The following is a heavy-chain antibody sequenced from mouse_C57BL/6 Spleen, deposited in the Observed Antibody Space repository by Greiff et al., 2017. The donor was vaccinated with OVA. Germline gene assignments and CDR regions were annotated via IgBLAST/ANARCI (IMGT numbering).Heavy chain of an antibody. CDR2: IYPGDGDT. J-gene: IGHJ4*01. Sequence: VKLVESGPELVKPGASVKISCKASGYAFSSSWMNWVKQRPGKGLEWIGRIYPGDGDTNYNGKFKGKATLTADKSSSTAYMQLSSLTSEDSAVYFCARAPLWYYYAMDYWGQGTSVTVSS. V-gene: IGHV1-82*01. CDR3: ARAPLWYYYAMDY. D-gene: IGHD1-1*02. CDR1: GYAFSSSW.